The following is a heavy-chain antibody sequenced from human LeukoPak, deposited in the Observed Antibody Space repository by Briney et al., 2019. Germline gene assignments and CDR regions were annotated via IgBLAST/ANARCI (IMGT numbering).Heavy chain of an antibody. CDR3: ARPYYYDSRIDP. Sequence: SETLSLTCIVSGGSISSGDYYWSWIRQPPGKGLEWIAHMYYSGSTYYNPSLKSRVTMSADTSKNQLSLKLSSVTAADTAVYYCARPYYYDSRIDPWGQGILVTVSS. V-gene: IGHV4-30-4*01. CDR2: MYYSGST. D-gene: IGHD3-22*01. J-gene: IGHJ5*02. CDR1: GGSISSGDYY.